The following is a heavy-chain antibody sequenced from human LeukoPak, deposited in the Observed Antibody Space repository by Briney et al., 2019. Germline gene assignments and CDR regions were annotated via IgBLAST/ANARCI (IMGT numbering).Heavy chain of an antibody. D-gene: IGHD1-14*01. Sequence: ASLKVSCKTSGYTFTSYYMHWVRQAPGQGLEWMGIINPSGGSTSYAQKFQGRVTMTRDTSTSTVYMELSSLRSEDTAVYYCAREPLTAYFDYWGQGTLVTVSS. V-gene: IGHV1-46*01. CDR3: AREPLTAYFDY. CDR2: INPSGGST. CDR1: GYTFTSYY. J-gene: IGHJ4*02.